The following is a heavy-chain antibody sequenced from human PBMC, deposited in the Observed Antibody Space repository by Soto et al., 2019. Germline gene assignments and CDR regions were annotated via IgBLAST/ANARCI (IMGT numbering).Heavy chain of an antibody. Sequence: SETLSLTCTVSGGSISSSSYYWGWIRQPPGKGLEWIGSIYYSGSTYYNPSLKSRVTISVDTSKNQFSLKLSSVTAADTAVYYCARHRWHYDILTSRYYFDYWGQGTLVTVSS. D-gene: IGHD3-9*01. CDR2: IYYSGST. J-gene: IGHJ4*02. V-gene: IGHV4-39*01. CDR3: ARHRWHYDILTSRYYFDY. CDR1: GGSISSSSYY.